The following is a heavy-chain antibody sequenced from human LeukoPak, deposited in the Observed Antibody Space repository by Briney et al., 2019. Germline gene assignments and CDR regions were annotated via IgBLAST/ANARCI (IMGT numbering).Heavy chain of an antibody. CDR2: INHSGST. CDR3: ARLIRNDFWSGPGGYWFDP. CDR1: GGSFSGYY. Sequence: SETLSLTCAVYGGSFSGYYWSWIRQPPGKGLEWIGEINHSGSTNYNPSLKSRVTISVDTSKNQFSLKLSSVTAADTAVYYCARLIRNDFWSGPGGYWFDPWGQGTLVTVSS. V-gene: IGHV4-34*01. J-gene: IGHJ5*02. D-gene: IGHD3-3*01.